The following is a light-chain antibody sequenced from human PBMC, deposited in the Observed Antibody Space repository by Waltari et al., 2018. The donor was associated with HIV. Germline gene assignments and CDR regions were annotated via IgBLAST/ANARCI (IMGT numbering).Light chain of an antibody. CDR1: SSNIGADYD. CDR2: GNK. J-gene: IGLJ2*01. CDR3: QSYDRSLSASVV. V-gene: IGLV1-40*01. Sequence: QSVLTQPPSVSGAPGQRVTISCTGGSSNIGADYDVHWYQQIPGTAPKLLISGNKKLPSGVPDRFSASKSGASASLAITGLQAEDEADYFCQSYDRSLSASVVFGGGTKLTVL.